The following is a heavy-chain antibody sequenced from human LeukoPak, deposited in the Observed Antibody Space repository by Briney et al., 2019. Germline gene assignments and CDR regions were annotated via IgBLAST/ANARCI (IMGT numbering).Heavy chain of an antibody. CDR3: ASNTGTVFDY. V-gene: IGHV4-61*05. CDR1: GVSIRGSSYY. CDR2: VYYSGST. Sequence: SETLSLTCTVSGVSIRGSSYYWGWIRQPPGKGLEWIGYVYYSGSTEYNPSLRSRVTISLEMSKQQFSLNLTSVTAADTAVYYCASNTGTVFDYWGQGALVTVSS. D-gene: IGHD7-27*01. J-gene: IGHJ4*02.